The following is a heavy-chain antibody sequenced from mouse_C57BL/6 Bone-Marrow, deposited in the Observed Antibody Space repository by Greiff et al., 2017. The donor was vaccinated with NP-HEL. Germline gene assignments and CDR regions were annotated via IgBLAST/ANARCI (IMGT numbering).Heavy chain of an antibody. CDR3: AMPYYYGSYSMDY. D-gene: IGHD1-1*01. V-gene: IGHV1-69*01. Sequence: QVQLQQPGAELVMPGASVKLSCKASGYTFTSYWMHWVKQRPGQGLEWIGEIDPSDSYTNYNHKFKGKSTLTVDKSSSTAYMQLSSLTSEDSAVYYCAMPYYYGSYSMDYWGQGTSVTVSS. CDR1: GYTFTSYW. CDR2: IDPSDSYT. J-gene: IGHJ4*01.